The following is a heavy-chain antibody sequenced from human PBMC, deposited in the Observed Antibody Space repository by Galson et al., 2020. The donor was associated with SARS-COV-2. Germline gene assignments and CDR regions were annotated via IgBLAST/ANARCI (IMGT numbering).Heavy chain of an antibody. J-gene: IGHJ4*02. CDR1: GFSLSTSGMC. CDR3: ARGYYYDSSGYFPFDY. CDR2: IDWTNDT. Sequence: SGPTLVKPTQTLTLTCTFSGFSLSTSGMCVSWIRQPPGKALEWLALIDWTNDTYYSTSLKTRLTISKDTSKNQVVLVMTNMDPVDTATYYCARGYYYDSSGYFPFDYWGQGTLVTVSS. D-gene: IGHD3-22*01. V-gene: IGHV2-70*01.